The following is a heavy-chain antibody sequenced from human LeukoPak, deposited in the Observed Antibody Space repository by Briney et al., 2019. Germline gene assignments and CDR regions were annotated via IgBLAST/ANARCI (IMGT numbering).Heavy chain of an antibody. V-gene: IGHV3-30-3*01. CDR3: ARDQVGGAFDI. D-gene: IGHD3-16*01. J-gene: IGHJ3*02. CDR1: GFTFSSYA. Sequence: QAGGSLRLSCAASGFTFSSYAMHWVRQAPGKGLEWVAVISYDGSNKYYADSVKGRFTISRDNAKNSLYLQMNSLRAEDTAVYYCARDQVGGAFDIWGQGTMVTVSS. CDR2: ISYDGSNK.